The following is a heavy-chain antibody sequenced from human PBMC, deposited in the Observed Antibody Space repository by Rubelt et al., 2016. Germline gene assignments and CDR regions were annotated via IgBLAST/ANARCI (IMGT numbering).Heavy chain of an antibody. J-gene: IGHJ4*02. CDR1: YTFTSYA. CDR2: INAGNGNT. D-gene: IGHD4-17*01. V-gene: IGHV1-3*01. CDR3: ARAASTVTTLLDLGY. Sequence: YTFTSYAMHWVRQAPGQRLEWMGWINAGNGNTKYSQKFQGRVTITRDTSASTAYMELSSLRSEVTAVYYCARAASTVTTLLDLGYWGQGTLVTVSS.